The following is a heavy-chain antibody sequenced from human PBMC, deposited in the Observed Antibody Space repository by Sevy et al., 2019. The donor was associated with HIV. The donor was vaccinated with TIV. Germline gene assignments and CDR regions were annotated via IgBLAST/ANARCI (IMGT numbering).Heavy chain of an antibody. V-gene: IGHV1-2*02. CDR2: INPNSGGT. D-gene: IGHD2-2*01. CDR1: GYTFTGYY. CDR3: ARGGYCSSTSCRYYYYYGMDV. J-gene: IGHJ6*02. Sequence: ASVKVSCKASGYTFTGYYMHWVRQAPGQGLEWMGWINPNSGGTNYAQKFQGRVTMTRDTSISTAYMELSRLISDDTAVYYCARGGYCSSTSCRYYYYYGMDVWGQGTTVTVSS.